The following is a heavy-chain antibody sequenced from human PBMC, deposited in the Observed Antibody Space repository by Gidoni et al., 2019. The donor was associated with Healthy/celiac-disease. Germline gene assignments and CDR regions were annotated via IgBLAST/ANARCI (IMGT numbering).Heavy chain of an antibody. V-gene: IGHV1-69*01. Sequence: QVQLVQSGAEVKKPGSSVKVSCKASGGTLSRYAISWVRQAPGQGLEWMGGIIPIFVTATYAQKFQGRVTITADESTSTAYMELGSLRAEDTAVYYCARLTGYSSSPHGDPWGQGTLVTVSS. CDR3: ARLTGYSSSPHGDP. J-gene: IGHJ5*02. CDR1: GGTLSRYA. CDR2: IIPIFVTA. D-gene: IGHD6-13*01.